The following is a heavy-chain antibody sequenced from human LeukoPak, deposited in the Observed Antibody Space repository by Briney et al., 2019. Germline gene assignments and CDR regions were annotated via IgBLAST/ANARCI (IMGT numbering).Heavy chain of an antibody. D-gene: IGHD3/OR15-3a*01. CDR1: GGSVSSGDYY. CDR3: ARRHDFGRFF. Sequence: PSETLSLTCTVSGGSVSSGDYYWDWIRQPPGKGLEWIGYVFYSGSTYDNPSLKSRVTMSLDTSKNQFSLRLTSVTAADTAIYYCARRHDFGRFFWGQGILVTVSS. J-gene: IGHJ4*02. V-gene: IGHV4-30-4*01. CDR2: VFYSGST.